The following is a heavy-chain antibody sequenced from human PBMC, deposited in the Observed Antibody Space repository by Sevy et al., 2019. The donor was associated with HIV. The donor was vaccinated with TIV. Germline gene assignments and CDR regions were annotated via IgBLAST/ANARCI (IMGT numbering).Heavy chain of an antibody. CDR1: GFTFSSYS. D-gene: IGHD3-22*01. J-gene: IGHJ6*02. Sequence: GGSLSLSCAASGFTFSSYSMNWVRQAPGKGLEWVSYISSSSSTIYYADSVKGRFTISRDNAKNSLYLQMNSLRAEDTAVYYCARRVVVITTGYYYGMDVWGQGTTVTVSS. CDR3: ARRVVVITTGYYYGMDV. V-gene: IGHV3-48*01. CDR2: ISSSSSTI.